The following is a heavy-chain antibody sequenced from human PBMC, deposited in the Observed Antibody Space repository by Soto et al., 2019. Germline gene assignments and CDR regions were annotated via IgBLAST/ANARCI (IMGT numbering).Heavy chain of an antibody. Sequence: EVQLLESGGGLVQPGGSLRLSCAASGFTFSTFAMSWDRQAPGKGLEWVTTISGGDFRTYYADAVRGRFTISRDHSRNTLFLQMDSLRVEDTALYFCARGTGGSSSTLFDYWSQGTLVTVSS. D-gene: IGHD2-2*01. V-gene: IGHV3-23*01. CDR2: ISGGDFRT. J-gene: IGHJ4*02. CDR3: ARGTGGSSSTLFDY. CDR1: GFTFSTFA.